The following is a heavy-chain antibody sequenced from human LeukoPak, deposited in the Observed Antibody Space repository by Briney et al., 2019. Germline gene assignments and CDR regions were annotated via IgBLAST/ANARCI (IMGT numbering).Heavy chain of an antibody. D-gene: IGHD3-10*01. CDR2: INHSGST. CDR3: AGRLYYYGSGSQRYYFDY. V-gene: IGHV4-34*01. Sequence: SETLSLTCAVYGGSFSGYYWSWIRQPPGKGLEWIGEINHSGSTNYNPPLKSRVTISVDTSKNQFSLKLSSVTAADTAVYYCAGRLYYYGSGSQRYYFDYWGQGTLVTVSS. J-gene: IGHJ4*02. CDR1: GGSFSGYY.